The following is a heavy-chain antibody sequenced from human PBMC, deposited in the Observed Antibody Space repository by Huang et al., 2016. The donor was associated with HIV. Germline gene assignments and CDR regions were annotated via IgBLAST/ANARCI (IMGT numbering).Heavy chain of an antibody. V-gene: IGHV4-39*02. Sequence: LQESGPGLVGPSETLSLTCAVSGDSINSNTFYWGWIRRPPGKALEWIGSIYYSVTTYDNPALKRRARIAVDASKNRIFLHLRSVTAADTGVYYCARTGVAVSDDPEYFQHWGQGALVT. CDR2: IYYSVTT. CDR3: ARTGVAVSDDPEYFQH. J-gene: IGHJ1*01. D-gene: IGHD3-3*01. CDR1: GDSINSNTFY.